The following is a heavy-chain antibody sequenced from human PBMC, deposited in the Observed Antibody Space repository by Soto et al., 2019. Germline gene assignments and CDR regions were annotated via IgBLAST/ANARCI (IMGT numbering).Heavy chain of an antibody. CDR1: GFTFSSYA. CDR2: ISLGGGST. D-gene: IGHD3-3*01. Sequence: EVQLLESGGDLVQPGGSLRLSCAASGFTFSSYAMRWVRQAPGKGLEWVSSISLGGGSTYFADSVKGRFTISRDNSKNTLYMQMDSLRLEDTGVYYCARDGLPDDFRSGGYWFDPWGQGTQVTVSS. V-gene: IGHV3-23*01. CDR3: ARDGLPDDFRSGGYWFDP. J-gene: IGHJ5*02.